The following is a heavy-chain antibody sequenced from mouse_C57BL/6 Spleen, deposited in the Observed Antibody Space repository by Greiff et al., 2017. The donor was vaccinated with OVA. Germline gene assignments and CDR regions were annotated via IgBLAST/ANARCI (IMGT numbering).Heavy chain of an antibody. CDR3: ARQNGNSYAMDY. CDR2: ISGGGGNT. V-gene: IGHV5-9*01. J-gene: IGHJ4*01. D-gene: IGHD2-1*01. Sequence: DVMLVESGGGLVKPGGSLKLSCAASGFTFSSYTMSWVRQTPEKRLVWVATISGGGGNTYYPDSVKGRFTISRDNAKNTLYLQMSSLRSEDTALYYCARQNGNSYAMDYWGQGTSVTVSS. CDR1: GFTFSSYT.